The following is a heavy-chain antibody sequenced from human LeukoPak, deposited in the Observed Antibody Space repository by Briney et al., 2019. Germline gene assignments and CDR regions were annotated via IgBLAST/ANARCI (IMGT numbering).Heavy chain of an antibody. J-gene: IGHJ4*02. CDR3: ARDQGPDHYDSGYNDY. CDR2: ISYDGSNK. D-gene: IGHD3-22*01. CDR1: GFTFSSYA. Sequence: PGGSLRLSCAASGFTFSSYAMHWVRQAPGKGLEWVAVISYDGSNKYYADSVKGRFTISRDNSKSTLYLQMNSLRAEDTAVYYCARDQGPDHYDSGYNDYWGQGTLVTVSS. V-gene: IGHV3-30-3*01.